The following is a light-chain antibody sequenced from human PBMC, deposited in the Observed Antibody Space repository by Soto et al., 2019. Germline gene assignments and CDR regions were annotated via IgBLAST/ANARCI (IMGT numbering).Light chain of an antibody. J-gene: IGKJ3*01. V-gene: IGKV3-20*01. CDR1: QSVSSSY. Sequence: EIVLTQSPGTLSLSPGERATLSCRASQSVSSSYFACYQQKPGQAPRLLIHGASSSSTGIADRFSGSGSGTDFSLTISRLEPEDFAVYYCQQYGSSPPITFGPGTKVDIK. CDR2: GAS. CDR3: QQYGSSPPIT.